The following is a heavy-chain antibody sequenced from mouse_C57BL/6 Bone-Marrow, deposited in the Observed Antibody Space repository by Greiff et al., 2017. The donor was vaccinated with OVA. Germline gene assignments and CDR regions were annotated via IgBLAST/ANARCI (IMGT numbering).Heavy chain of an antibody. V-gene: IGHV5-17*01. CDR1: GFTFSDYG. Sequence: DVKSVESGGGLVKPGGFLKLSCAASGFTFSDYGMHWVRQAPEKGLEWVAYICSGSSTIYYADTVKGRFTISRDTAKNTLFLRMLSLRSEETAMYSSERKGYYGSSTGFAYWGQGPLVTVSA. J-gene: IGHJ3*01. D-gene: IGHD1-1*01. CDR2: ICSGSSTI. CDR3: ERKGYYGSSTGFAY.